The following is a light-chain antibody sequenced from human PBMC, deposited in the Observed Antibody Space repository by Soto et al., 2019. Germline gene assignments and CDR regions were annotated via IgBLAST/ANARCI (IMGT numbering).Light chain of an antibody. J-gene: IGKJ1*01. V-gene: IGKV3-15*01. CDR3: QQFYIGPRT. CDR2: GAS. Sequence: EIVMTQSPGTLSVSPGERATLSCRASQSVSSNLAWYQQKPGQAPRLLIYGASTRATGIPARFSGSGSETEFTLTISSLQSEVFAVYYCQQFYIGPRTFGKGTRV. CDR1: QSVSSN.